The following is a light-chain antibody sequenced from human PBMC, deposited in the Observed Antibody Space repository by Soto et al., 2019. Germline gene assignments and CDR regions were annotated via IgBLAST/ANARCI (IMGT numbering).Light chain of an antibody. CDR1: NNDVGSYNF. CDR2: EGI. V-gene: IGLV2-23*01. CDR3: WSYAGRSTSV. Sequence: QAVVTQPASVSGSPGQSITISCTGTNNDVGSYNFVSWYQQHPGKAPKLMIYEGIKRPSGVSDRFSGSKSGNTASLTISGLQADDEADYYCWSYAGRSTSVFGTGTKVTVL. J-gene: IGLJ1*01.